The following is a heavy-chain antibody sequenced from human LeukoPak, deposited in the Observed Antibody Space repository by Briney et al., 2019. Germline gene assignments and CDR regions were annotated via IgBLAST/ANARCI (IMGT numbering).Heavy chain of an antibody. CDR3: VRLRRNSDRSYYYYYYDS. V-gene: IGHV3-21*01. Sequence: PGGSLILSCVASGLTFSDYSINWVRRAPGKGLEWVSSINPTSTSIYYADAVRGRFPISRDNAKSSLYLQMDSLRAEDTAVYYCVRLRRNSDRSYYYYYYDSWGQGILVTVSS. J-gene: IGHJ5*01. CDR1: GLTFSDYS. CDR2: INPTSTSI. D-gene: IGHD3-10*01.